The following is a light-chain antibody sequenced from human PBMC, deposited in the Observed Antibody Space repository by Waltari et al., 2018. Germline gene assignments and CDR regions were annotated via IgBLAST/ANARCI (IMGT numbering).Light chain of an antibody. V-gene: IGKV2-30*02. CDR2: KVF. CDR3: MQATQWPLT. CDR1: QSLVHSDGKTY. Sequence: DVVMTQSPLSLPVTLGQPATIPSRSSQSLVHSDGKTYLNWFHQRPGQSPRRLIYKVFNRDSGVPDRFSGSGSGTDFTLKISRVEAEDVGAYYCMQATQWPLTFGQGTKVEIK. J-gene: IGKJ1*01.